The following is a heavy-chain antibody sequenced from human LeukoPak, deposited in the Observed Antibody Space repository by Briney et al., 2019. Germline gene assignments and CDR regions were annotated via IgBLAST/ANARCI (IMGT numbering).Heavy chain of an antibody. V-gene: IGHV3-30*02. D-gene: IGHD3-10*01. CDR1: GFTFSSYG. Sequence: PGGSLRLSCAASGFTFSSYGMHWVRQAPGKGLEWVAFIRYDGSNKYYADSVKGRFTISRDNSKNTLYLQMNSLRAEDTAVYYCAKGGTMVRGVIDWFDPWGQGTLVTVSS. CDR3: AKGGTMVRGVIDWFDP. J-gene: IGHJ5*02. CDR2: IRYDGSNK.